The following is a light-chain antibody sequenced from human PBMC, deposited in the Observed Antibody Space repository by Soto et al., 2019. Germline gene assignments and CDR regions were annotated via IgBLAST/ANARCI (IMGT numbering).Light chain of an antibody. Sequence: DIQMTQSPSTLSASVGDRVTITCRASQTIGNWLAWYQQRPRKTPDLLIYDASSLESGVPLRFSGSGSGTEFSIAVRTLQTDDSATYCCQQYNEGRWTCGQGTKVEIK. V-gene: IGKV1-5*01. CDR2: DAS. CDR3: QQYNEGRWT. J-gene: IGKJ1*01. CDR1: QTIGNW.